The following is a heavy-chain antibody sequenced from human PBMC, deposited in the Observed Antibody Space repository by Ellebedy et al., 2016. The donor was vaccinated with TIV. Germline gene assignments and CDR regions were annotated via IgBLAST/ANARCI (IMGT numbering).Heavy chain of an antibody. CDR3: ARHWGPDILTGSMGAL. Sequence: GESLKISCKGSGYSFTSYWISWVRQMPGKGLEWMGRIDPSDSYTNYSPSFQGHVTISADKSISTAYLQWSSLKASDTAMYYCARHWGPDILTGSMGALWGQGTLVTVSS. V-gene: IGHV5-10-1*01. CDR2: IDPSDSYT. D-gene: IGHD3-9*01. J-gene: IGHJ4*02. CDR1: GYSFTSYW.